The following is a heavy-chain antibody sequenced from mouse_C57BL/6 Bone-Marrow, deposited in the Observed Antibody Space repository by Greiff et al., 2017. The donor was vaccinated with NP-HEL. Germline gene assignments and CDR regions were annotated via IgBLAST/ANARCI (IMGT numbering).Heavy chain of an antibody. CDR1: GYTFTSYL. D-gene: IGHD1-1*01. J-gene: IGHJ2*01. V-gene: IGHV1-72*01. Sequence: QVQLQQPGAELVKPGASVKLSCKASGYTFTSYLMHCPGRGLEWIGRIDPNSGGTKYNEKFKSKATLTVDKPSSTAYIQLNSLTSEDSAVYYCARYYYGSSSFDYWGQGTTLTVSS. CDR3: ARYYYGSSSFDY. CDR2: IDPNSGGT.